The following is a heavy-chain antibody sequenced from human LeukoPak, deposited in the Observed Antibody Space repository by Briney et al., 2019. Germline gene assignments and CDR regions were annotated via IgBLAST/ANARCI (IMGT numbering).Heavy chain of an antibody. CDR1: GVSVSTTYN. D-gene: IGHD6-19*01. CDR2: NGNN. J-gene: IGHJ4*02. Sequence: NASETLSLTCTVSGVSVSTTYNWGWVRRPPGKGLEWIGYNGNNNYNPSLKSRATISLDTSKNQFSLKLSSVTAADTAVYYCARLSVSQGGSGWDFDYWGQGTLVTVSS. V-gene: IGHV4-61*01. CDR3: ARLSVSQGGSGWDFDY.